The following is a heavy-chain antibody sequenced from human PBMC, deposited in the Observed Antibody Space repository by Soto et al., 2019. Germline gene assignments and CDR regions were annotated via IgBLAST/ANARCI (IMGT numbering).Heavy chain of an antibody. J-gene: IGHJ6*03. CDR3: ARIPVSYYDFWSGPIATPVVRDYYYSMDV. V-gene: IGHV4-31*03. CDR2: IYYSGST. D-gene: IGHD3-3*01. Sequence: ASETLSLTCTVSGGSISSGGYYWSWIRQHPGKGLEWIGYIYYSGSTYYNPSLKSRVTISVDTSKNQFSLKLSSVTAADTAVYYCARIPVSYYDFWSGPIATPVVRDYYYSMDVWGKGTTVTVSS. CDR1: GGSISSGGYY.